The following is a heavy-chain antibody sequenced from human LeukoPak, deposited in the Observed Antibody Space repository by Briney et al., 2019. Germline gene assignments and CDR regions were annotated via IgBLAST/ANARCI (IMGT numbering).Heavy chain of an antibody. D-gene: IGHD2-21*02. CDR3: ARVKGSYRKWFPRQWGLRGAFDI. Sequence: SETLSLTCTVSGGSISSYYWSWIRQPAGKGLEWIGRIYTSGSTNYNPSLKSRVTISVDTSKNQFSLKLSSVTAADTAVYYCARVKGSYRKWFPRQWGLRGAFDIWGQGTMVTVSS. CDR2: IYTSGST. J-gene: IGHJ3*02. CDR1: GGSISSYY. V-gene: IGHV4-4*07.